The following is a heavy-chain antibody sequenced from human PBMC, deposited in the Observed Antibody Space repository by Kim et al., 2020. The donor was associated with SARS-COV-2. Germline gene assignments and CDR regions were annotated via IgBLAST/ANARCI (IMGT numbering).Heavy chain of an antibody. CDR2: IWYDGSKK. V-gene: IGHV3-33*01. CDR3: ARDKDDFGDYEGYFDL. J-gene: IGHJ2*01. CDR1: GFTFSDSG. Sequence: GGSLRLSCTASGFTFSDSGMYWVRQAPGKGLEWVALIWYDGSKKYYGDSVKGRFTISRDNSKNTLYLQMNSLRAEDTAVYYCARDKDDFGDYEGYFDLWGRGTLVTVSS. D-gene: IGHD4-17*01.